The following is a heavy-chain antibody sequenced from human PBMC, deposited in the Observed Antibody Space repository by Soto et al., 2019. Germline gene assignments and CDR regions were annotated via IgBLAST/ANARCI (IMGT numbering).Heavy chain of an antibody. Sequence: PGGSLRLSCAASGFTFRNFEMNWVRQVPGKGLEWISYISSSGSKRYYADSVKGRFIVSRDNSNDSLFLEMNSLRDEDTGVYYCARGSIAAPNWFDPWGPGTLVTVSS. CDR2: ISSSGSKR. CDR1: GFTFRNFE. D-gene: IGHD6-6*01. J-gene: IGHJ5*02. CDR3: ARGSIAAPNWFDP. V-gene: IGHV3-48*03.